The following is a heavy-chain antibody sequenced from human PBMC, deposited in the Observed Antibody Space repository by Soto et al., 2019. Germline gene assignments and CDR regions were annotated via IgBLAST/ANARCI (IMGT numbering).Heavy chain of an antibody. V-gene: IGHV5-51*01. CDR1: GYSFTSYC. Sequence: GESLKISCKGSGYSFTSYCIGWVRQMPGKGLEWMGIIYPGDSDTRYSPSFQGQVTISADKSISTAYLQWSSLKASDTAMYYCARLPIVPAAGYYYGMDVWGQGTTVTVSS. J-gene: IGHJ6*02. CDR3: ARLPIVPAAGYYYGMDV. CDR2: IYPGDSDT. D-gene: IGHD2-2*01.